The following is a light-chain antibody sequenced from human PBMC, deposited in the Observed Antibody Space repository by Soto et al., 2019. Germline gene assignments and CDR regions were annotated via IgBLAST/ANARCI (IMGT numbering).Light chain of an antibody. J-gene: IGLJ1*01. CDR2: DDS. CDR1: SSDVGGYNY. CDR3: CSYTSSSTFV. Sequence: QSALNQPASVSGSPGQSLTISCTGTSSDVGGYNYVSWYQQHPGKAPKLRIYDDSNRASGGSNRFSGSESGNTASLTISGLQAEDEADYYCCSYTSSSTFVFGSGTKVTVL. V-gene: IGLV2-14*01.